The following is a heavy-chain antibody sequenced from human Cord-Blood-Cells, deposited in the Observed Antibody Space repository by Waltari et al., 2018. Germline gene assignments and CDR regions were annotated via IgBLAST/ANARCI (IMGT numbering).Heavy chain of an antibody. V-gene: IGHV1-69*01. Sequence: QVQLVQSGAEVKKPGSSVQVSCKASGGPFSTYAISWVRQAPGQGLEWMGGIIPIFGTANYAQKFQGRVTMTADESTSTAYMELSSLRSEDTAVYYCARSASHSGSYGTGDYWGQGTLVTVSS. CDR2: IIPIFGTA. J-gene: IGHJ4*02. D-gene: IGHD1-26*01. CDR1: GGPFSTYA. CDR3: ARSASHSGSYGTGDY.